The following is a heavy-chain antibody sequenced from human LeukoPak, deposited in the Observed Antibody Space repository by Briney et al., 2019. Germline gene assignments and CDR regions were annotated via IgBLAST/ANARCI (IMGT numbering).Heavy chain of an antibody. CDR3: ATAYCSGGSCPFDY. V-gene: IGHV1-24*01. J-gene: IGHJ4*02. D-gene: IGHD2-15*01. CDR2: FDPEDGET. CDR1: GYTLTELS. Sequence: ASVKVSCKVSGYTLTELSMHWVRQAPGKGLEWMGGFDPEDGETIYAQKFQGRVTMTEDTSTDTAYMELSSLRSEDTAVYYCATAYCSGGSCPFDYWGQGTLVTGSS.